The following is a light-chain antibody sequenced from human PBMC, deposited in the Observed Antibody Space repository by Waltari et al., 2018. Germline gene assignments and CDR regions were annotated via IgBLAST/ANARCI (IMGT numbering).Light chain of an antibody. V-gene: IGLV1-44*01. Sequence: QPALPQPPSASGAPGQRVTNSSPGGDSKLGRTTVAWYQQPPGTAPKLLIYSNNQRPSGVPDRFSGSKSGTSASLAINGLQSDDEADYYCASWDDSLNGVVFGGGTKLTVL. CDR3: ASWDDSLNGVV. J-gene: IGLJ2*01. CDR2: SNN. CDR1: DSKLGRTT.